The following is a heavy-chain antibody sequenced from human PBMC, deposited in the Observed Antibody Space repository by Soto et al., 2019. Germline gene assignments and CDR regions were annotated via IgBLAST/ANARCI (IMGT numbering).Heavy chain of an antibody. D-gene: IGHD3-22*01. J-gene: IGHJ4*02. CDR1: GYTFTAYH. CDR3: ARAPYSRTSFHFDF. Sequence: ASVKVSCKASGYTFTAYHMHWVRQAPGQGLEWVGIINPSLGTANYAQKFQGRVAMTWDTSTTTVYMELSSLRSDDTAVYYCARAPYSRTSFHFDFWGQGTQVTVPS. CDR2: INPSLGTA. V-gene: IGHV1-46*01.